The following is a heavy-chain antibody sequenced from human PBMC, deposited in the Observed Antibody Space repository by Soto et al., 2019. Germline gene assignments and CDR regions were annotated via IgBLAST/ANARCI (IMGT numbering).Heavy chain of an antibody. CDR1: GGSISSGGYS. J-gene: IGHJ6*03. D-gene: IGHD3-10*01. CDR3: ARDPRDYISPHYYYYMDV. V-gene: IGHV4-30-2*01. Sequence: TLSLTCAVSGGSISSGGYSWSWIRQPPGKGLEWIGYIYHSGSTYYNPSLKSRVTISVDRSKNQFSLYLQMNSLRAEDTAVYYCARDPRDYISPHYYYYMDVWGKGTTVTVSS. CDR2: IYHSGST.